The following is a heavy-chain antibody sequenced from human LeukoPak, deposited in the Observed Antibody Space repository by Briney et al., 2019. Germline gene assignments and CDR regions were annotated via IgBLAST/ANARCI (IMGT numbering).Heavy chain of an antibody. CDR3: ARYVRVDIVVVPAAQGAFDI. V-gene: IGHV4-30-4*01. CDR2: IYNSGST. D-gene: IGHD2-2*03. CDR1: GGSISSGDYY. J-gene: IGHJ3*02. Sequence: PSETLSLTCTVSGGSISSGDYYWSWIRQPPGKGLEWIGYIYNSGSTYYDPSLKSRVTISVDTSKNQFSLKLSSVTAADTAVYYCARYVRVDIVVVPAAQGAFDIWGQGTMVTVSS.